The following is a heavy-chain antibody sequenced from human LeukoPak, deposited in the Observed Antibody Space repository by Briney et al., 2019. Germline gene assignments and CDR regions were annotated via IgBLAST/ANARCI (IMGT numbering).Heavy chain of an antibody. CDR3: ARQSVATTKFDY. CDR1: GYTFTSYY. D-gene: IGHD5-12*01. CDR2: INPSGGST. Sequence: ASVKVSCKASGYTFTSYYMYWVRQAPGQGLEWMGIINPSGGSTSYAQKFQGRVTMTRDTSTSTVYMELSSLRSEDTAVYYCARQSVATTKFDYWGQGTLVTVSS. J-gene: IGHJ4*02. V-gene: IGHV1-46*01.